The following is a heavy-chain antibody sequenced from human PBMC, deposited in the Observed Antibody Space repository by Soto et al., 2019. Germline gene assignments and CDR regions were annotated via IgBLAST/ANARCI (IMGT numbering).Heavy chain of an antibody. CDR3: AGDNSGWLSSLVF. D-gene: IGHD6-19*01. J-gene: IGHJ4*02. CDR2: IFRNGGT. CDR1: GLTVTSYY. V-gene: IGHV3-66*01. Sequence: GGSLRLSCAASGLTVTSYYMSWVRQAPGKGPEWVSVIFRNGGTHYADSVKGRFTISRDNSKNTLWLQMNNLGAEDTAVYYCAGDNSGWLSSLVFWDQGTLVTVSS.